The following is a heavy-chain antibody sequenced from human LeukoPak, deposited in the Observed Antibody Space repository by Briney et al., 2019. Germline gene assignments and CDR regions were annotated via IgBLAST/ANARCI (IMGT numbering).Heavy chain of an antibody. J-gene: IGHJ4*02. D-gene: IGHD2-15*01. CDR2: INSDGSTT. V-gene: IGHV3-74*01. CDR1: GFTFSNYW. Sequence: GGSLRLSCAASGFTFSNYWMQWVRQAPGKGLVWVSRINSDGSTTSYADSVKGRFTVSRDNSKNTLYLQMNSLRAEDTAVYYCAKAMEGYCSGGSCYQYYFDYWGQGTLVTVSS. CDR3: AKAMEGYCSGGSCYQYYFDY.